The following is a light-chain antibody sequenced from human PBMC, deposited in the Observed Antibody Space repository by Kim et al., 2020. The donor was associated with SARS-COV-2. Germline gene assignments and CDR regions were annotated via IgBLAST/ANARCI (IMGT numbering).Light chain of an antibody. CDR2: GAS. Sequence: SPGEKATPSCRASQSVSSSYLAWYQQKPDQAPRLLIYGASSRATGIPDRFSGSGSGTDFTLTISRLEPEDFAVYYCQQYGSSPWTFGQGTKVDIK. CDR3: QQYGSSPWT. CDR1: QSVSSSY. V-gene: IGKV3-20*01. J-gene: IGKJ1*01.